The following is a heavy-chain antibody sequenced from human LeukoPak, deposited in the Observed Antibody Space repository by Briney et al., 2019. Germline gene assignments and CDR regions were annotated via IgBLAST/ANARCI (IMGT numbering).Heavy chain of an antibody. D-gene: IGHD2-2*01. J-gene: IGHJ5*02. CDR1: GYTFTDYY. CDR2: VDPEDGET. CDR3: ATVKDIVVVPAAVRGFDP. V-gene: IGHV1-69-2*01. Sequence: ASVKVSCKASGYTFTDYYMHWVQQAPGKGLEWMGRVDPEDGETIYAEKFQGRVTITADTSTDTAYMELSSLRSEDTAVYYCATVKDIVVVPAAVRGFDPWGQGTLDTVSS.